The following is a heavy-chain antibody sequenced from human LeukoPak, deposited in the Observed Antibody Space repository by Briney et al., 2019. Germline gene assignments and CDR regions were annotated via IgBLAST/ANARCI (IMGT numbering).Heavy chain of an antibody. CDR2: IKEDGSEK. D-gene: IGHD4-17*01. Sequence: PGGSLRLSCAASGFTFSTYWMIWVRQAPGKGLEWVANIKEDGSEKYYVDSVKGRFTISRDNAKNSLYLQMNSLRVEDTAVYYCARAPCGENYWGQGTLVTVSS. V-gene: IGHV3-7*01. CDR3: ARAPCGENY. CDR1: GFTFSTYW. J-gene: IGHJ4*02.